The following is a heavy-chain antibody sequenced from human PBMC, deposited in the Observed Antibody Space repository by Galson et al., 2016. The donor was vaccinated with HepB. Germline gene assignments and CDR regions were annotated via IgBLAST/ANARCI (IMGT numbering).Heavy chain of an antibody. Sequence: PALVKPTQTLTLTCTFSGFSLTTSGVSVGWIRQPPGRALEWLARIYWEDDNRYSPSLNTRLTITKDTSKNQVVLTMTNMDPVDTGTYYCVYNSPRQQLAPNNYQYYYMDVWGKGTTVTVSS. J-gene: IGHJ6*03. CDR2: IYWEDDN. CDR3: VYNSPRQQLAPNNYQYYYMDV. D-gene: IGHD6-13*01. CDR1: GFSLTTSGVS. V-gene: IGHV2-5*04.